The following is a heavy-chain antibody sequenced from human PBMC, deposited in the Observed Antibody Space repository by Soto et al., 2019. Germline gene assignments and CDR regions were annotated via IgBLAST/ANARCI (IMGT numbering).Heavy chain of an antibody. CDR2: IYTSGST. D-gene: IGHD3-10*01. CDR3: ARSSDGSGSYNIDY. V-gene: IGHV4-4*07. Sequence: NPWETLSLTCTVSGDSISSYYGSWIRQPAGKGLEWIGRIYTSGSTNYNPSLKSRVTMSVDTSKNQFSLKLSSVTAADTAVYYCARSSDGSGSYNIDYGGQGTLVTVSS. J-gene: IGHJ4*02. CDR1: GDSISSYY.